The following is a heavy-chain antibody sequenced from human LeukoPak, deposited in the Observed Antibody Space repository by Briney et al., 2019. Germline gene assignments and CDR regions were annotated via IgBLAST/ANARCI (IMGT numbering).Heavy chain of an antibody. CDR3: ARDPKGYCSGGSCYSDYYYGMDV. CDR1: GYTFTSYY. CDR2: INPSGGST. Sequence: ASVKVSCKAYGYTFTSYYMHWVRQAPGQGLEWMGIINPSGGSTSYAQKFQGRVTMTRDTSTSTVYMELSSLRSEDTAVYYCARDPKGYCSGGSCYSDYYYGMDVWGQGTTVTVSS. V-gene: IGHV1-46*01. J-gene: IGHJ6*02. D-gene: IGHD2-15*01.